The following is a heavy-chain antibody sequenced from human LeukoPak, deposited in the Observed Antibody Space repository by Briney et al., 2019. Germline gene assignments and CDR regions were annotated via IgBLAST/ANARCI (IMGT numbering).Heavy chain of an antibody. Sequence: SETLSLTCAVYGGSFSGYYWSWIRQPPGKGLEWIGEINHSGSTSYNPSLKSRVTISVDTSKNQFSLKLSSVTAADTAVYYCARLGSYGDNAFDIWGQGTMVTVSS. CDR1: GGSFSGYY. CDR2: INHSGST. D-gene: IGHD5-18*01. CDR3: ARLGSYGDNAFDI. J-gene: IGHJ3*02. V-gene: IGHV4-34*01.